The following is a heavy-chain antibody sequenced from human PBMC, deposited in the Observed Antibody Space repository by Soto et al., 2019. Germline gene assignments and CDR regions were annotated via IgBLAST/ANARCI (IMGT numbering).Heavy chain of an antibody. CDR1: GGSISSGTYS. CDR2: RNFTGNT. D-gene: IGHD6-13*01. J-gene: IGHJ5*01. V-gene: IGHV4-39*01. CDR3: ARHRPGYSSSWLDS. Sequence: QLQLQESGPGLVKPSETLSLTCTVSGGSISSGTYSWGWIRQPPGKGLEWIGKRNFTGNTHYNPSLNLRVTMSVTTYPSQFSLSLSSVTAADTAVYYCARHRPGYSSSWLDSWGQGTLVTVSS.